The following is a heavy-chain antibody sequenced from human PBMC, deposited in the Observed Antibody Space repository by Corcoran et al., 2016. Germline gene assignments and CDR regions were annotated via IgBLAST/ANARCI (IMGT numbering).Heavy chain of an antibody. CDR2: ISSSSSYI. J-gene: IGHJ4*02. D-gene: IGHD2-2*01. CDR1: GFTFSSYS. CDR3: ARGRCSSTSCYDPPLDY. V-gene: IGHV3-21*01. Sequence: EVQLVESGGGLVKPGGSLRLSCAASGFTFSSYSMNWVRQAPGKGLEWVSSISSSSSYIYYADSVKGRFTISRDNAKISLYLQMNSLRAEDTAVYYCARGRCSSTSCYDPPLDYWGQGTLVTVSS.